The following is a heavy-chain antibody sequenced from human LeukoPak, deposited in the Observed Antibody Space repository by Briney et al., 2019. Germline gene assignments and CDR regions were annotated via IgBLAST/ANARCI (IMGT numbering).Heavy chain of an antibody. CDR2: IEPDGSRI. D-gene: IGHD3-3*01. CDR1: GFTLSRYW. J-gene: IGHJ4*02. V-gene: IGHV3-74*01. Sequence: TGGSLRLSCAASGFTLSRYWMHWVRQVPGKGLVWVSRIEPDGSRITYADSLKGRFTISRDNSKNTLYLQMNSLRAEDTAVYYCARGPHYDVYYFDYWGQGTLVTVSS. CDR3: ARGPHYDVYYFDY.